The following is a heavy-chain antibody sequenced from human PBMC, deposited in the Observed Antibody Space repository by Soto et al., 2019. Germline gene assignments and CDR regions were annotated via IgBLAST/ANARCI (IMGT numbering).Heavy chain of an antibody. CDR1: GFTFSSYW. Sequence: GGSLRLSCAASGFTFSSYWMSWVRQVPGKGLEWVANIKQDGSEKYYADSVKGRFTISRDNAKNSLYLQMNSLRAEDTAVYYCARGRGAAGTDSVQYYGMDVWGQGTTVTVSS. V-gene: IGHV3-7*02. D-gene: IGHD6-13*01. J-gene: IGHJ6*02. CDR3: ARGRGAAGTDSVQYYGMDV. CDR2: IKQDGSEK.